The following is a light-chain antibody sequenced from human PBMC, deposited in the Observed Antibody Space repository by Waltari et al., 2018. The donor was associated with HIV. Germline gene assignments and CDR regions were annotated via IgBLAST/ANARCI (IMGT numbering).Light chain of an antibody. Sequence: QSALPQPRSVSESPGQPVPISCTGTNRDLGSYNYVSWYQQQPGKAPKLIIYDINKPPSGVPDRFSGSKSGNMASLAISGLQAEDEADYYCCSYADGYTWIFGGGTKLTVL. CDR1: NRDLGSYNY. CDR2: DIN. CDR3: CSYADGYTWI. V-gene: IGLV2-11*01. J-gene: IGLJ2*01.